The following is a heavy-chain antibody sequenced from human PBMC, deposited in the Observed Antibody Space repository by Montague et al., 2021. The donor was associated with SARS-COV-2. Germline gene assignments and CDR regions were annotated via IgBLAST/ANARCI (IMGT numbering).Heavy chain of an antibody. V-gene: IGHV4-61*08. D-gene: IGHD3-9*01. J-gene: IGHJ4*02. CDR1: GGSISSGDYY. CDR2: IYYSGST. Sequence: SETLSLTCTVSGGSISSGDYYWSWIRQPPGKGLEWIGYIYYSGSTNYNPSLKSRVTISVDTSKNQFSLKLSSVTAADTAVYYCARLGLRYFDWLLSGEGYFDYWGQGTLVTVSS. CDR3: ARLGLRYFDWLLSGEGYFDY.